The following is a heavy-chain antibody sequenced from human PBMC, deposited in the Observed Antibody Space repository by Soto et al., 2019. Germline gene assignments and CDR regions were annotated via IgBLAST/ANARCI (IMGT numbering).Heavy chain of an antibody. Sequence: QVQLVQSGAEVKKPGASVKVSCKASGYTFTSYDINWVRQATGQGLEWMGWMDPNIGNTGYAQKFEGRVTMTRNTSISTAYMELRSLQSEDTAVYYCARGLYQYYYGSGSYPNPLGQGTLVTVSS. CDR3: ARGLYQYYYGSGSYPNP. V-gene: IGHV1-8*01. D-gene: IGHD3-10*01. CDR2: MDPNIGNT. CDR1: GYTFTSYD. J-gene: IGHJ5*02.